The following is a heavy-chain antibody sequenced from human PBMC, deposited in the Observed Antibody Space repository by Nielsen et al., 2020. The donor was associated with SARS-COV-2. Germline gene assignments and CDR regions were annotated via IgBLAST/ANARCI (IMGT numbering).Heavy chain of an antibody. D-gene: IGHD1-7*01. CDR3: AKGGVPTTRSHYSYYYMDG. CDR2: ISYDAVNV. V-gene: IGHV3-30*18. Sequence: GGSLRLSCAASGFTFSAYGMHWVRQTPAKGLEWVAVISYDAVNVDYADSVKGRFTISRDNSRNRLFLQMNSLTYGDSAVYFCAKGGVPTTRSHYSYYYMDGWGKGTTVAVSS. CDR1: GFTFSAYG. J-gene: IGHJ6*03.